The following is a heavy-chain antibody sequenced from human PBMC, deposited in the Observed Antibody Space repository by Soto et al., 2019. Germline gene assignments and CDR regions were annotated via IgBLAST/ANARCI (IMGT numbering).Heavy chain of an antibody. CDR3: ARGVSCGGDCYRD. V-gene: IGHV1-8*01. CDR2: MSPNSGNT. CDR1: GYTFTSYD. J-gene: IGHJ4*02. Sequence: ASVKVSFKASGYTFTSYDINWLRQATGQGLEWMGWMSPNSGNTGYAQKFQGRVTMTRNTSIGTAYMELSSLRSEDTAVYYCARGVSCGGDCYRDWGQGTPVTVS. D-gene: IGHD2-21*02.